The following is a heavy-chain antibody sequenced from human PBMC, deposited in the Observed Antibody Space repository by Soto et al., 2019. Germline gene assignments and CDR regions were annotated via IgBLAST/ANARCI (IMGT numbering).Heavy chain of an antibody. CDR2: IIPIFGTA. D-gene: IGHD3-10*01. Sequence: SVKVSCKASGGTFSSYAISWVRQAPGQGLEWMGGIIPIFGTANYAQKFQGRVTITADESTSTAYMELSSLRSEDTAVYYCARELLWFGESYNWFDPWGQGTLVTVSS. CDR3: ARELLWFGESYNWFDP. V-gene: IGHV1-69*13. CDR1: GGTFSSYA. J-gene: IGHJ5*02.